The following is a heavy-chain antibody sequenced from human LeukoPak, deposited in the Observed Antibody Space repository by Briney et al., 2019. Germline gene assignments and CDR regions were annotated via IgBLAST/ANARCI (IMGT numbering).Heavy chain of an antibody. J-gene: IGHJ6*03. CDR3: ARAGAARPGYYMDV. V-gene: IGHV4-39*07. CDR2: IHYSGGT. CDR1: NGSISSSNYY. D-gene: IGHD6-6*01. Sequence: PSETLSLTCTASNGSISSSNYYWGWVRQPPGEGLEWIGNIHYSGGTHYNPSLKSRVTISVDTSKNQFSLRLSSVTAADTAVYYCARAGAARPGYYMDVWGKGTTVTVSS.